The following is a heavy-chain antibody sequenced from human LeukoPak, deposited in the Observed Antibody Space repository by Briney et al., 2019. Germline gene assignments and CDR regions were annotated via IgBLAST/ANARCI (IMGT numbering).Heavy chain of an antibody. CDR1: GGTFSSYA. CDR2: IIPIFGTA. J-gene: IGHJ6*03. CDR3: ARGFFVPDTGYYYYMDV. Sequence: SVKVSCKASGGTFSSYAISWVRQAPGQGLEWMGGIIPIFGTANYAQKFQGRVTITADKSTSTAYMELSSLRSEDTAVYYCARGFFVPDTGYYYYMDVWGKGTTVTVSS. V-gene: IGHV1-69*06. D-gene: IGHD5-18*01.